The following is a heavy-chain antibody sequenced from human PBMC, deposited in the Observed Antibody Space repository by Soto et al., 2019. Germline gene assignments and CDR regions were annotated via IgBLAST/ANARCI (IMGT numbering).Heavy chain of an antibody. CDR3: ARGDGSGSYYPKEQNWFDP. Sequence: PSETLSLTCAVSGGSISSGGYSWSWIRQPPGKGLEWIGYIYHSGSTYYNPSLKSRVTISVDRSKNQFSLKLSSVTAADTAVYYCARGDGSGSYYPKEQNWFDPWGQGTLVTVSS. J-gene: IGHJ5*02. CDR1: GGSISSGGYS. D-gene: IGHD3-10*01. CDR2: IYHSGST. V-gene: IGHV4-30-2*01.